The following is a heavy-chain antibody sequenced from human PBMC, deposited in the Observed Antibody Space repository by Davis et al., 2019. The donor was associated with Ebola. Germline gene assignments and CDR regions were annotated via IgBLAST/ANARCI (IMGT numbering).Heavy chain of an antibody. CDR3: LSSGDGP. V-gene: IGHV3-7*03. CDR2: INPDGSEK. CDR1: RFTFNKFG. D-gene: IGHD3-22*01. Sequence: GESLKISCAASRFTFNKFGMNWVRQAPGQRLEWVANINPDGSEKYYLDSVKGRFTISRDNAKSSAYLQMNSLRVEDTAVYYCLSSGDGPWGQGTLVTVSS. J-gene: IGHJ5*02.